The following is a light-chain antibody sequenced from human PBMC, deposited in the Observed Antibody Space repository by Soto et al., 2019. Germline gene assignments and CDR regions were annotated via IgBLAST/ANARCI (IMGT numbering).Light chain of an antibody. CDR2: GAS. Sequence: EIVLTQSPGTLSLSPGERATLSCRASQSVSSSYLAWYQQKPGQAPRQLIYGASSRDTGIPDRFSGSGSGTDFNLTITRLEPDDFAVYYCQHYRTSFGGGTRVEIK. J-gene: IGKJ4*01. CDR1: QSVSSSY. V-gene: IGKV3-20*01. CDR3: QHYRTS.